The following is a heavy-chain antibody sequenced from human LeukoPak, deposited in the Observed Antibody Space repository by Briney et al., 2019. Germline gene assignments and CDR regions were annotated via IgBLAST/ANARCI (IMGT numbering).Heavy chain of an antibody. D-gene: IGHD4-23*01. CDR1: GGSFSGYY. J-gene: IGHJ4*02. CDR2: INHSGST. CDR3: AGDYGGNRFDY. Sequence: PSETLSLTCAVYGGSFSGYYWSWIRQPPGKGLEWIGEINHSGSTNYNPSLKSRVTISVDTSKNQFSLKLSSVTAADTAVYYCAGDYGGNRFDYWGQGTLVTVSS. V-gene: IGHV4-34*01.